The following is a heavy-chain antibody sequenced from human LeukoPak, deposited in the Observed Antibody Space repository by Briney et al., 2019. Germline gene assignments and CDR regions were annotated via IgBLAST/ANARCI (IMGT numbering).Heavy chain of an antibody. CDR2: IKQDGSEK. Sequence: GGSLRLSCAASGFTFSSYWMSWVRQAPGKGLEWVANIKQDGSEKYYVDSVKGRFTISRDNSKNTLYLQMNSLRAEDTAVYYCAKEAWGDYFDYWGQGTLVTVSS. CDR1: GFTFSSYW. V-gene: IGHV3-7*01. CDR3: AKEAWGDYFDY. D-gene: IGHD7-27*01. J-gene: IGHJ4*02.